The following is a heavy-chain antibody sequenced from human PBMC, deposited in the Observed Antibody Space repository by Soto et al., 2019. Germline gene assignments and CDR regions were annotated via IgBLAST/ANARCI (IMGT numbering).Heavy chain of an antibody. J-gene: IGHJ5*02. CDR2: IYYSGST. Sequence: QVQLQESGPGLVKPSQTLSLTCTVSGGSISSGGYYWSWIRQHPGKGLEWIGYIYYSGSTYYNPSLKTRVTISLDTSKNQFSLKLSSVTAADTAVYYCARRGGYSDLHWFDPWGQGTLVTVSS. CDR1: GGSISSGGYY. V-gene: IGHV4-31*03. CDR3: ARRGGYSDLHWFDP. D-gene: IGHD3-10*01.